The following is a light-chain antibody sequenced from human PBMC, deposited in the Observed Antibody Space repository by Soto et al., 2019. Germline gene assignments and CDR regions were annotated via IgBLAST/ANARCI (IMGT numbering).Light chain of an antibody. CDR3: SSYAGSNKSV. J-gene: IGLJ1*01. CDR2: EVS. V-gene: IGLV2-8*01. CDR1: SSDVGGYNY. Sequence: QSALTQPPSASGSPGQSVTISCTGTSSDVGGYNYVSWYQQRPGKAPKLMIYEVSKRPSGVPDRFSGSKSGNTASLTVSGLQPEDEADYYCSSYAGSNKSVFGTGTKVTV.